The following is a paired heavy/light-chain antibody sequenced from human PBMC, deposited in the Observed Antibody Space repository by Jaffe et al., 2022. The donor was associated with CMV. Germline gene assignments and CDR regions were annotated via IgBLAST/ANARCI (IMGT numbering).Light chain of an antibody. CDR2: KAS. CDR1: QSISRW. CDR3: QQYSTYSET. Sequence: DIQMTQSPSTLSASVGDRVTITCRASQSISRWLAWYQQKPGKAPKVLIYKASSLESGVPSRFSGSGSGTEFTLTISSLQPDDFATYYCQQYSTYSETFGQGTKVEIK. V-gene: IGKV1-5*03. J-gene: IGKJ1*01.
Heavy chain of an antibody. J-gene: IGHJ4*02. CDR3: SKGRQDLRHGGSGWYTAHYFDS. CDR2: FSDSDFNT. CDR1: GFTFSSSP. D-gene: IGHD6-19*01. V-gene: IGHV3-23*01. Sequence: EVQLLESGGGLIQPGGSLRLSCAASGFTFSSSPMSWVRQAPGKGLEWVSTFSDSDFNTYYADSVKGRFTISRDNSKNTVYLQMNSLRAEDTAVYYCSKGRQDLRHGGSGWYTAHYFDSWGQGTLVTVSS.